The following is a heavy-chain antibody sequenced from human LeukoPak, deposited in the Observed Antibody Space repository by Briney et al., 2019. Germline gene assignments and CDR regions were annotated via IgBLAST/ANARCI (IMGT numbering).Heavy chain of an antibody. CDR2: MNPNSGST. CDR1: GYTFSSYD. J-gene: IGHJ6*02. CDR3: ASYSSSSLYYYYGMDV. V-gene: IGHV1-8*01. Sequence: ASVKVSCKASGYTFSSYDINRVRQAAGQGLEWMGWMNPNSGSTGYARKFQGRVTMTRNTSISTAYMELSSLRSEDTAVYYCASYSSSSLYYYYGMDVWGQGTTVTVSS. D-gene: IGHD6-6*01.